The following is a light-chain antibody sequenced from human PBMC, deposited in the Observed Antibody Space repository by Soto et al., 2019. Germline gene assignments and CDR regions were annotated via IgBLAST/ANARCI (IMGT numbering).Light chain of an antibody. J-gene: IGLJ1*01. Sequence: QSALTQPASASGSPGQSITISCTGSSSDVGGYKYVSWYQHHPGKAPKLILYEVSSRPSGVSIRFSGSKSGNMASLTISGIQAEDEADYYYNSYTTSSTLVFGTGTKVTVL. CDR2: EVS. V-gene: IGLV2-14*01. CDR1: SSDVGGYKY. CDR3: NSYTTSSTLV.